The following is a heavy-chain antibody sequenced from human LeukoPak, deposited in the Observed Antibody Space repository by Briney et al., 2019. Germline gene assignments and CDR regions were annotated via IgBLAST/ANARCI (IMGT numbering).Heavy chain of an antibody. CDR3: ARYGDGWFDP. V-gene: IGHV4-34*01. J-gene: IGHJ5*02. CDR2: INHSGST. D-gene: IGHD4-17*01. CDR1: GGSFSGYY. Sequence: SETLSLTCAVYGGSFSGYYWSWIRQPPGKGLEWIGEINHSGSTNYNPSLKSRVTISVDTSKNQFSLQLHSVTPEDTAVYYCARYGDGWFDPWGQGTLVTVSS.